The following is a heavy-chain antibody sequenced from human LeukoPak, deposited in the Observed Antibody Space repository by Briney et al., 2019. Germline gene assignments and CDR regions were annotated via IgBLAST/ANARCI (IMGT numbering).Heavy chain of an antibody. CDR3: ATSTVAKYDY. D-gene: IGHD4-11*01. CDR2: ISGSGAST. V-gene: IGHV3-23*01. Sequence: PGGSLRLSWAVSGFTFIIYALSWVRQAQGKGLEWVSAISGSGASTFNAASVKGRFTISRDNSKNTLYLQMTSLRAEDTALYYCATSTVAKYDYWGQGTLVAVSS. CDR1: GFTFIIYA. J-gene: IGHJ4*02.